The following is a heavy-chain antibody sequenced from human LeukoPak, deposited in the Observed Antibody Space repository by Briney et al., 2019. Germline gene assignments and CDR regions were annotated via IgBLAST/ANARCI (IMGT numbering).Heavy chain of an antibody. D-gene: IGHD3-16*01. CDR3: ARGEGFNDFDY. CDR2: IYYSGST. J-gene: IGHJ4*02. CDR1: GGSISSYY. V-gene: IGHV4-59*08. Sequence: SETLSLTCTVSGGSISSYYWSWIRQPPGKGLEWIGYIYYSGSTNYNPSLKSRVTISVDTSKNQFSLKLSSVTAADTAVYYCARGEGFNDFDYWGQGTLVTVSS.